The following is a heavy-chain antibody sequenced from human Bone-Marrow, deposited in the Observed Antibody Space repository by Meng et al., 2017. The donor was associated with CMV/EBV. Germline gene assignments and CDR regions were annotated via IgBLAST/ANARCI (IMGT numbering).Heavy chain of an antibody. Sequence: VTFSSYTISWVRQAPGQGLEWMGRIIPILGIANYAQKFQGRVTITADKSTSTAYMELSRLRSDDTAVYYCAREEIFGVVIEGNWFDPWGQGTLVTVSS. V-gene: IGHV1-69*04. CDR3: AREEIFGVVIEGNWFDP. D-gene: IGHD3-3*01. CDR2: IIPILGIA. J-gene: IGHJ5*02. CDR1: VTFSSYT.